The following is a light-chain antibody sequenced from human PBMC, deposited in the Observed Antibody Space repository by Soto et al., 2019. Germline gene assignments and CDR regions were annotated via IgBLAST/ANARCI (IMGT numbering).Light chain of an antibody. CDR1: SGHSNYA. CDR3: QTWGTGIQV. V-gene: IGLV4-69*01. CDR2: VNSDGSD. Sequence: QLVLTQSPSASASLGASVKLTCTLSSGHSNYAIAWHQQQPEKGPRFLMKVNSDGSDSKGDGIPDRFSGSRSGAERYLTISSLQSEDEADYYCQTWGTGIQVFGGGTKVTVL. J-gene: IGLJ3*02.